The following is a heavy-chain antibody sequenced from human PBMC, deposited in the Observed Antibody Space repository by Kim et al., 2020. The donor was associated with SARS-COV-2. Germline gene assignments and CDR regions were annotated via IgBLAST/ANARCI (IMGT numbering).Heavy chain of an antibody. J-gene: IGHJ6*02. Sequence: SQTLSLTCAISGDSVSSNSAAWNWIRQSPSRGLEWLGRTYYRSKWYNDYAVSVKSRITINPDTSKNQFSLQLNSVTPEDTAVYYCARVGATYGDYNHPSGYYYGMDVWGQGTTVTVSS. CDR2: TYYRSKWYN. D-gene: IGHD4-17*01. V-gene: IGHV6-1*01. CDR3: ARVGATYGDYNHPSGYYYGMDV. CDR1: GDSVSSNSAA.